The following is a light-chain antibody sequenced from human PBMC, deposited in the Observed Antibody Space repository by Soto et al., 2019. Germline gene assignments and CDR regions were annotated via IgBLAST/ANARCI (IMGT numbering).Light chain of an antibody. V-gene: IGLV2-14*01. CDR3: SSYTSTSTFLV. Sequence: QSALTQPASVSGSPGQSITISCTGTSSDIGGYNYVSWYQRHPGKAPKLMISDVSNRPSGVSDRFSGSKSGNTASPTISGLQAEDEADYYCSSYTSTSTFLVFGGGTKLTVL. CDR2: DVS. J-gene: IGLJ2*01. CDR1: SSDIGGYNY.